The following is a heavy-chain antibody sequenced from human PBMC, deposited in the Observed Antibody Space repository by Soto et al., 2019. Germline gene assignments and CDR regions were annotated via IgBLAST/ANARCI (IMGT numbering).Heavy chain of an antibody. Sequence: EVQLVESGGGLVQPGGSLRLSCAASGFTFSSYWMSWVRQAPGKGLVWVANIKQDGSQKYYVDSVKGRFTISRDNAKNSLYLQMNSLRAEDTAVYFCARESRYNWNRSVYNWFDPWDQGTLVIVSS. CDR1: GFTFSSYW. CDR3: ARESRYNWNRSVYNWFDP. D-gene: IGHD1-20*01. V-gene: IGHV3-7*01. J-gene: IGHJ5*02. CDR2: IKQDGSQK.